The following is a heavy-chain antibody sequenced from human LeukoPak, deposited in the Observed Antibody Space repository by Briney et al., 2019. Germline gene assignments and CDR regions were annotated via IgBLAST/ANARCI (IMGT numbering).Heavy chain of an antibody. V-gene: IGHV3-48*03. CDR3: ASDSSPLVGATSIDY. Sequence: PGGSLRLSCAASGFTFSSYEMNWVRQAPGKGLEWVSYVSSSGSTIYYADSVKGRFTISRDNAKNSLYLQMNSLRAEDTAVYYCASDSSPLVGATSIDYWGQGTLVTVSS. CDR2: VSSSGSTI. D-gene: IGHD1-26*01. J-gene: IGHJ4*02. CDR1: GFTFSSYE.